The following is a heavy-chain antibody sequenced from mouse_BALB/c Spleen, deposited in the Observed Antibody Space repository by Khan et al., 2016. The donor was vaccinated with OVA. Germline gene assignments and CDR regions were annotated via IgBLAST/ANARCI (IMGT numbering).Heavy chain of an antibody. CDR3: ARQPYYHYNIMDY. V-gene: IGHV2-6-1*01. CDR1: GFSLTNYG. Sequence: VELVESGPGLVAPSQSLSITCTISGFSLTNYGVHWVRQPPGKGLEWLVVIWSDGSTTYNSALKSRLTISKDNSKSPVFLKMNRRHTDDTAMYFCARQPYYHYNIMDYWGQGTSVTVSS. J-gene: IGHJ4*01. CDR2: IWSDGST. D-gene: IGHD2-10*01.